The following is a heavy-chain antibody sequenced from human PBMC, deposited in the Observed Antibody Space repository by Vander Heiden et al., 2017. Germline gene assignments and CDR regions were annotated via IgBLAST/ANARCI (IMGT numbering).Heavy chain of an antibody. CDR2: ITSSSGLI. Sequence: ELVESGGGLVQPGESLRLYCTASGFNFNIYSMNWVRQAPGKGLEWISYITSSSGLIRYADSVKGRFTISRDNADNSLFLQMNSLRDEDTAVYYCARSVSWYFDLWGRGTLITVSS. D-gene: IGHD3-10*01. J-gene: IGHJ2*01. CDR3: ARSVSWYFDL. CDR1: GFNFNIYS. V-gene: IGHV3-48*02.